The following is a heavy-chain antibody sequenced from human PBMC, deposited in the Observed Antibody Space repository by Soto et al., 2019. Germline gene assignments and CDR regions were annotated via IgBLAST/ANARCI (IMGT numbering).Heavy chain of an antibody. CDR1: GFTFSSYW. CDR2: IKQDGSEK. J-gene: IGHJ5*02. V-gene: IGHV3-7*03. D-gene: IGHD1-26*01. Sequence: GCLRLSCAASGFTFSSYWMSWVRQAPGKGLEWVANIKQDGSEKYYVDSVKGRFTISRDNAKNSLYLQMNSLRAEDTAVYYCARDAPSGSYNNCFDPWGQGTLVTVSS. CDR3: ARDAPSGSYNNCFDP.